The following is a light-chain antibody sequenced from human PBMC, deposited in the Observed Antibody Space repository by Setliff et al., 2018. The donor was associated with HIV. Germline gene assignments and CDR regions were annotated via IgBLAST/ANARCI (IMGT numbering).Light chain of an antibody. CDR1: SRDIGAYKY. J-gene: IGLJ1*01. CDR2: EVN. Sequence: QSALTQPASISGSLGQSITVSCTGTSRDIGAYKYVSWYQQHPGKAPKLLIYEVNDRPSGVSNRFSGSKSENTASLTISGLQTEDEADYYCSSYTKTSTILFGTGTKV. V-gene: IGLV2-14*03. CDR3: SSYTKTSTIL.